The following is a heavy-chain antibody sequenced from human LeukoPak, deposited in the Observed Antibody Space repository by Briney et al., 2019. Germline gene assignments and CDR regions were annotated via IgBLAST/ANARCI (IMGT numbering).Heavy chain of an antibody. D-gene: IGHD3-10*01. V-gene: IGHV3-53*01. CDR3: ARSGGYWYFDL. J-gene: IGHJ2*01. CDR1: GFTLSSYY. CDR2: IYSDGTT. Sequence: PGGSLRLSCAASGFTLSSYYMSWVRQAPGKGLEWVSLIYSDGTTHYADSVKVRFTISRDNSNNTLYLQMNRLRAQGTAVYYCARSGGYWYFDLCGRGTQVTVSS.